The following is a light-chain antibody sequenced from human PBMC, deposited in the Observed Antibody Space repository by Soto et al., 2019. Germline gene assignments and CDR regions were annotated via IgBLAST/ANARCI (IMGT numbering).Light chain of an antibody. V-gene: IGKV3-15*01. J-gene: IGKJ2*01. CDR2: GAS. Sequence: EIVMTQSPATLSVSPGERATLSCRDSQSVSSNLAWYQQKPGQAPRLLIYGASTRATGIPARFSGSGSGTEFTLTISSLQSEDFAVYYCQQYKNWPPMYTFGQGTKLEIK. CDR3: QQYKNWPPMYT. CDR1: QSVSSN.